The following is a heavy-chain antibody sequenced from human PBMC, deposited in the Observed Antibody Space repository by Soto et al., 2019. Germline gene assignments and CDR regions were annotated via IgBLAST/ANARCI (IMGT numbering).Heavy chain of an antibody. J-gene: IGHJ4*02. Sequence: SRTLSLTCAISGDSVSSNSAAWNWIRQSPSRGLEWLGRTYYRSKWYNDYAVSVKSRITINPDTSKNQFSLQLNSVTPEDTAVYYRSRDLIAVAGPLDYWGQGTQVTVSS. CDR1: GDSVSSNSAA. CDR3: SRDLIAVAGPLDY. V-gene: IGHV6-1*01. D-gene: IGHD6-19*01. CDR2: TYYRSKWYN.